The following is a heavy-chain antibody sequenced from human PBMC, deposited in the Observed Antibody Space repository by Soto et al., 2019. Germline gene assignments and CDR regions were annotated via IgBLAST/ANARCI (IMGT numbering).Heavy chain of an antibody. D-gene: IGHD1-7*01. Sequence: SVKVSCKASGGTFSNYVVNWVRQAPGQGLEWMGRIIPISGAANYAQKFQGRVTITADKSTSASYMELSSLRSEDTAVYYCAGDMTRTVVPYFDFWGEGTLVTVSS. CDR1: GGTFSNYV. V-gene: IGHV1-69*06. J-gene: IGHJ4*02. CDR3: AGDMTRTVVPYFDF. CDR2: IIPISGAA.